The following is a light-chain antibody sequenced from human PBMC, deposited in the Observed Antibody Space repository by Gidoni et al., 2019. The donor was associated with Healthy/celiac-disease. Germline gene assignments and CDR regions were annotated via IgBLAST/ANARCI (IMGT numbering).Light chain of an antibody. J-gene: IGLJ1*01. CDR2: SNN. CDR3: AAWDDSLNGPGYV. CDR1: SSNIGSNT. V-gene: IGLV1-44*01. Sequence: QSVLTQPPSASGTPGQRVTISCSGSSSNIGSNTVNCYQQLPGTAPKHLIYSNNQRPSGVPDRFSGSKSGTSASLAISGLQSEDEADYYCAAWDDSLNGPGYVFGTGTKVTVL.